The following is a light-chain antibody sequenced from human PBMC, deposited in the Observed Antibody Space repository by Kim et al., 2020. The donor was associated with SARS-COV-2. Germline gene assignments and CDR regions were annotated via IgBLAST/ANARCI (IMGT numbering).Light chain of an antibody. J-gene: IGLJ1*01. CDR3: QAWDSSTEV. V-gene: IGLV3-1*01. CDR1: KLGDKY. Sequence: VDPGQTASITCSGDKLGDKYACWYQQKPGQSPVLVIYQDSKRPSGIPERFSGSNSGNTATLTISGTQAMDEADYYCQAWDSSTEVFGTGTKVTVL. CDR2: QDS.